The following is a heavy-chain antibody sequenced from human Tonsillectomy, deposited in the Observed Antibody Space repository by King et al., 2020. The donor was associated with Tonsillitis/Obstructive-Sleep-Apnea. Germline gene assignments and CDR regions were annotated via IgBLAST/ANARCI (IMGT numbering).Heavy chain of an antibody. CDR3: ARERRSSGSYYNVGYYYYMDV. D-gene: IGHD3-10*01. CDR1: GGSFSGYY. J-gene: IGHJ6*03. CDR2: INRSGST. Sequence: VQLQQWGAGLLKPSETLSLTCAVYGGSFSGYYWSWIRQPPGKGLEWIGEINRSGSTNYNPSLKSRVTISVDTSKNQFSLKLSSVTAADTAVYYCARERRSSGSYYNVGYYYYMDVWGKGTTVTVSS. V-gene: IGHV4-34*01.